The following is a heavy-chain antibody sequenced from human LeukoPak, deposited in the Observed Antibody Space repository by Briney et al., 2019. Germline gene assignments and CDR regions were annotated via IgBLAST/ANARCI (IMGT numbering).Heavy chain of an antibody. V-gene: IGHV3-30*04. CDR3: ARGRIAVAGTGAAFDI. D-gene: IGHD6-19*01. CDR2: ISYDETIK. Sequence: GGSLRLSCVVSGFTFTEYSMHWVRQAPGKGLEWVAVISYDETIKYYADSVKGRFTISRDNSKNTLYLQMNSLRSEDTAVYYCARGRIAVAGTGAAFDIWGQGTMVTVSS. CDR1: GFTFTEYS. J-gene: IGHJ3*02.